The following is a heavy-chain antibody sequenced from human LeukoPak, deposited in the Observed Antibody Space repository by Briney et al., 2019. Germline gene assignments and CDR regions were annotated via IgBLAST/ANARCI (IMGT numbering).Heavy chain of an antibody. CDR3: ARDGSIAARYYYYMDV. CDR1: GYSFTSYD. V-gene: IGHV1-8*01. D-gene: IGHD6-6*01. CDR2: MNPKSGNT. Sequence: ASVKVSCKASGYSFTSYDINWVRQATGQGLEWMGWMNPKSGNTGYAQKFQGRVTMTTDTSTSTAYMELRSLRSDDTAVYYCARDGSIAARYYYYMDVWGKGTTVTVSS. J-gene: IGHJ6*03.